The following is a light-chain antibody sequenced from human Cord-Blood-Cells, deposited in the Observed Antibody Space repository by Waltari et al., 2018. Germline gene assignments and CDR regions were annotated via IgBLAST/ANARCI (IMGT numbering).Light chain of an antibody. Sequence: SYELTQPSSVSVSPGQTARITCSGDVLAKKYARWFQQKPGQAPVLVIYKNSERPSGIPGRFSGSTTGTTVTLTISGAQVEDGADYYCYSAADKGVFGGGTKLTVL. CDR1: VLAKKY. V-gene: IGLV3-27*01. CDR2: KNS. CDR3: YSAADKGV. J-gene: IGLJ3*02.